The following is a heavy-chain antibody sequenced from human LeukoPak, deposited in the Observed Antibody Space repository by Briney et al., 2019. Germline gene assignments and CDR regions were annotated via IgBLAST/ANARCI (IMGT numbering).Heavy chain of an antibody. CDR3: ARGGVTATPTRYYYYYGMDV. V-gene: IGHV4-59*01. J-gene: IGHJ6*02. CDR2: IYYSGST. D-gene: IGHD2-21*02. Sequence: PSETLSLTCTVSGGSISSYYWSWSRQPPGKGLEWIGYIYYSGSTNYNPSLKSRVTISVDTSKNQFSLKLSSVTAADTAVYYCARGGVTATPTRYYYYYGMDVWGQGTTVTVSS. CDR1: GGSISSYY.